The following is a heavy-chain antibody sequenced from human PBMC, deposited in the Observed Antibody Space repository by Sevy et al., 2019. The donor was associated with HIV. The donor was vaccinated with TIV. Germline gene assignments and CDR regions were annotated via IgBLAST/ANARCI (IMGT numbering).Heavy chain of an antibody. CDR1: GFSFSRSP. Sequence: GGSLRLSCATSGFSFSRSPMHWVRQAPGKGLEWVSGISNSGNDIYYAGSVEGRFTISRDNSKSTLFLEMNNLRAEDTAVYYCAKDGAPYCNGGICFPYWYFDLWGRGALVTVSS. CDR3: AKDGAPYCNGGICFPYWYFDL. J-gene: IGHJ2*01. CDR2: ISNSGNDI. V-gene: IGHV3-23*01. D-gene: IGHD2-8*02.